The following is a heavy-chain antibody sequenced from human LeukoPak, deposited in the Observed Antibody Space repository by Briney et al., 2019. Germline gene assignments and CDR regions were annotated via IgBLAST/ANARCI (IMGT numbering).Heavy chain of an antibody. CDR3: ARGGGYSGRLNTDY. CDR2: ISAYNGNT. CDR1: GYTFTSYG. D-gene: IGHD1-26*01. Sequence: GAXVKVSCKASGYTFTSYGISWVRQAPGQGLEWMGWISAYNGNTNYAQKLQGRVTMTTDTSTSTAYMELRRLRAEETAVYYCARGGGYSGRLNTDYWGQGTLVTVSS. V-gene: IGHV1-18*01. J-gene: IGHJ4*02.